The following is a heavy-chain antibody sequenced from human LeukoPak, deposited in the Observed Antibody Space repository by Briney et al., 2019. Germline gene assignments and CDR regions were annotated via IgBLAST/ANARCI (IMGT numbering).Heavy chain of an antibody. J-gene: IGHJ3*02. D-gene: IGHD6-19*01. CDR2: IYYSGST. V-gene: IGHV4-59*08. CDR1: GGSISKFY. CDR3: ASPAPGIAVARPFDI. Sequence: SETLSLTCTVSGGSISKFYWSWIRQPPGKGLEWIGYIYYSGSTNYNPSLKSRVTISVDTSKNQLSLKLNSVTAADTAVYYCASPAPGIAVARPFDIWGQGTMVTVSS.